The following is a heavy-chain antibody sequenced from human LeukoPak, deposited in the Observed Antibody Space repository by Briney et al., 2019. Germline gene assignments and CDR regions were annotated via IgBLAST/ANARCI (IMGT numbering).Heavy chain of an antibody. CDR2: ISAYNGNT. D-gene: IGHD2-2*01. CDR1: GYTFTGYY. Sequence: ASVKVSCKASGYTFTGYYMHWVRQAPGQGLEWMGWISAYNGNTNYAQKLQGRVTMTTDTSTSTAYMELRSLRSDDTAVYYCARTYCSSTSCHDAFDIWGQGTMVTVSS. CDR3: ARTYCSSTSCHDAFDI. V-gene: IGHV1-18*04. J-gene: IGHJ3*02.